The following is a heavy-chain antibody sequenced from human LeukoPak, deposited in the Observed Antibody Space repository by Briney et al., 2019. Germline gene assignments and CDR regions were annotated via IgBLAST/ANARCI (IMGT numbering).Heavy chain of an antibody. V-gene: IGHV3-49*04. J-gene: IGHJ4*02. Sequence: GGSLRLSYAASGFIFGDYVLNWVRQAPGKGLEWVGFIRSKGYGGTTGYAASVKGRFTISRDDFKSIAYLQMNSLKTEDTAVYHCTRVGYSSSYYFDYWGQGTLVTVSS. D-gene: IGHD6-6*01. CDR3: TRVGYSSSYYFDY. CDR1: GFIFGDYV. CDR2: IRSKGYGGTT.